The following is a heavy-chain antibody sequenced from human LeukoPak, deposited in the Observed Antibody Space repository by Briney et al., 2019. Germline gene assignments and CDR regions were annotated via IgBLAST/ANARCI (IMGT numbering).Heavy chain of an antibody. CDR2: FNPSGGGT. V-gene: IGHV1-46*01. Sequence: ASVKVSCKASGYTFTSYYMHWVRQARGQGLEWMGMFNPSGGGTTYAQKFQGRVTMTRDTSTSTVYMELSSLRSEDTAVYYCARGRFVLDYYRFDYWGQGTLVTVSS. J-gene: IGHJ4*02. D-gene: IGHD3-22*01. CDR3: ARGRFVLDYYRFDY. CDR1: GYTFTSYY.